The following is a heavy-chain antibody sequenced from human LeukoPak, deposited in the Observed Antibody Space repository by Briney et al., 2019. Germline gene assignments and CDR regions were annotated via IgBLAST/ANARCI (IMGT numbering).Heavy chain of an antibody. CDR3: AKDLDWNYDSAFDI. CDR2: ISGSGGST. J-gene: IGHJ3*02. CDR1: GFTFSSYA. D-gene: IGHD1-7*01. Sequence: LAGGSLRLSCAASGFTFSSYAMSWVRQAPGKGLEWVSAISGSGGSTYYADSVKGRFTISRDNSKNTPYLQMNSLRAEDTAVYYCAKDLDWNYDSAFDIWGQGTMVTVSS. V-gene: IGHV3-23*01.